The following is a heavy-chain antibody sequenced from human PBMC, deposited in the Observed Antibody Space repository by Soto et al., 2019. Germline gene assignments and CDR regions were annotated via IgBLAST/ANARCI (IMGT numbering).Heavy chain of an antibody. V-gene: IGHV1-18*01. J-gene: IGHJ3*01. CDR2: NSGHNGKT. Sequence: QVLLVQSGAEVRKPGASVKVSCKSSGYTFTTYGVAWVRQAPGQGREWMGWNSGHNGKTFYAQNLQDRVTMTTDTSTSTAYMELRSLRSDDTAVYFRARERALVDSPLGGAFAVWGQGTRVTVSS. CDR1: GYTFTTYG. D-gene: IGHD2-15*01. CDR3: ARERALVDSPLGGAFAV.